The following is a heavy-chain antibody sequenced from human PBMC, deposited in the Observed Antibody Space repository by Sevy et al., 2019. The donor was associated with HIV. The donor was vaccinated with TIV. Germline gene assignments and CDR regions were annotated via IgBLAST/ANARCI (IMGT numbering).Heavy chain of an antibody. Sequence: GGSLRLSCAASGFTFSSFWMSWVRQAPGKGLGWVANIKQDGSEKYYVDSVKGRFTISRDNAKNSLYLQMNSLRAEDTAVYYCASPGGKGFDPWGQGTLVTVSS. CDR2: IKQDGSEK. CDR3: ASPGGKGFDP. J-gene: IGHJ5*02. D-gene: IGHD3-16*01. CDR1: GFTFSSFW. V-gene: IGHV3-7*03.